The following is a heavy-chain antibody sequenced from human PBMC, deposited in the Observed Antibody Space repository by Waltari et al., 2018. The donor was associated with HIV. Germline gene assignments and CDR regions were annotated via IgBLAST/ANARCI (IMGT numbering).Heavy chain of an antibody. D-gene: IGHD3-22*01. J-gene: IGHJ4*02. CDR1: GFSFSNSA. V-gene: IGHV3-23*01. Sequence: EVQLLESGGGLVQPGGSLRLSCAASGFSFSNSAMSWVRRVPGEGLECVSAIKPTIRRTFYADAVQGRFTISRDNSKNTLYLQLNSLRAEDTAIYYCSKEGGLIGDDYWGQGTLVTVSS. CDR3: SKEGGLIGDDY. CDR2: IKPTIRRT.